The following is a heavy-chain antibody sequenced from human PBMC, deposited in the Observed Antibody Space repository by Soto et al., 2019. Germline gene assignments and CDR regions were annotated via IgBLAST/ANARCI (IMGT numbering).Heavy chain of an antibody. CDR2: IIPIFGTA. V-gene: IGHV1-69*13. Sequence: SVKVSCKASGGTFSSYAISWVRQAPGQGPEWMGGIIPIFGTANYAQKFQGRVTITADESTSTAYMELSSLRSEDTAVYYCARGGSFQYYYYYGMDVWGQGTTVTVSS. D-gene: IGHD3-16*01. CDR3: ARGGSFQYYYYYGMDV. CDR1: GGTFSSYA. J-gene: IGHJ6*02.